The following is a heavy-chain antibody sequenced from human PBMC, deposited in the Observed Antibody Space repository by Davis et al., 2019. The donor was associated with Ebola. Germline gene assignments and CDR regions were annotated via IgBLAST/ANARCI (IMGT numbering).Heavy chain of an antibody. CDR3: AREGHSSGIAPDFDY. D-gene: IGHD3-22*01. J-gene: IGHJ4*02. CDR2: TSHDENTK. V-gene: IGHV3-30-3*01. Sequence: GESLKISCAASGFSLSNSIMHWVRQAPGKGLEWVAVTSHDENTKMYDDSVKGRFTSSRDNSKNTVVLEKSSLRPEDTAVYFCAREGHSSGIAPDFDYWGQGTLVTVSS. CDR1: GFSLSNSI.